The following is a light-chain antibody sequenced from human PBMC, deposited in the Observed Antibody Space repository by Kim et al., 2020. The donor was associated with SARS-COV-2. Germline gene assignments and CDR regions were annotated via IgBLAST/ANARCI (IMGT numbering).Light chain of an antibody. V-gene: IGKV1-39*01. Sequence: DIQMTQSPSSLSASVGDRVTITCRASQSISTYLNWYQQKPRKAPNLLIYAASTFQSGVPSRFSGSGSGTDFTLTISSLQPEDFATYYCQQSYSAPYTFGQGTKLEIK. J-gene: IGKJ2*01. CDR3: QQSYSAPYT. CDR2: AAS. CDR1: QSISTY.